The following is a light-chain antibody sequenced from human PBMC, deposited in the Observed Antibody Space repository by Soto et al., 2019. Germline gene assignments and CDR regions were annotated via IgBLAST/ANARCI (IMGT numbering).Light chain of an antibody. CDR1: QFINNW. CDR3: QQFENYPLT. J-gene: IGKJ4*01. CDR2: KAS. V-gene: IGKV1-5*03. Sequence: DIQLTQSPSTLSASVGDRVIITCRASQFINNWLAWYQQKPGGAPKLLVYKASGLQTEVPSRFSGSGSGTEFTLTISSLQPDDFATYYCQQFENYPLTFGGGTRVEI.